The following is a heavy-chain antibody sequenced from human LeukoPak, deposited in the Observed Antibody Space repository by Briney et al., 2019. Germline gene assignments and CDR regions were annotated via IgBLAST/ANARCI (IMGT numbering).Heavy chain of an antibody. CDR1: GYTLTSYV. V-gene: IGHV1-18*01. D-gene: IGHD6-6*01. J-gene: IGHJ3*02. Sequence: ASVKVSCKASGYTLTSYVISWVRQAPGQGLEWMGWISAYNGNTNYAPNLQGRVTMTTDTSTSTAYMELRSLRSDDTAVYYCARKGFGSSGPSDAFDIWGQGTMVTVSS. CDR3: ARKGFGSSGPSDAFDI. CDR2: ISAYNGNT.